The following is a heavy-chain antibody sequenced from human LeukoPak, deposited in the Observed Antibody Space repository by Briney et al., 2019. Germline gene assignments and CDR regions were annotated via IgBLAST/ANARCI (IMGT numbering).Heavy chain of an antibody. CDR2: IYYSGST. CDR3: ARAAEEEYFDY. Sequence: PSETLSLTCTVSGGSISSGGYYWSWIRQHPGKGLEWIGYIYYSGSTYYNPSLKSRVTISVDTSKNQFSLKLSSVTVADTAVYYCARAAEEEYFDYWGQGTLVTVSS. J-gene: IGHJ4*02. V-gene: IGHV4-31*03. CDR1: GGSISSGGYY.